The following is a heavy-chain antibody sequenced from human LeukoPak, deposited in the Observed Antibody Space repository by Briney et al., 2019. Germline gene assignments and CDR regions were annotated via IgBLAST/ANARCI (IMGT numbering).Heavy chain of an antibody. D-gene: IGHD5-18*01. CDR3: AREGREYSYDY. J-gene: IGHJ4*02. Sequence: GGSLRLSCAACGFSFSSYSFNWVRQAPGKGLEWISYISSPTSNIHYADSVKGRSTISRDNAKNSLFLQMNSLRVDDTAVYYCAREGREYSYDYWGQGTLVTVSS. CDR2: ISSPTSNI. V-gene: IGHV3-48*01. CDR1: GFSFSSYS.